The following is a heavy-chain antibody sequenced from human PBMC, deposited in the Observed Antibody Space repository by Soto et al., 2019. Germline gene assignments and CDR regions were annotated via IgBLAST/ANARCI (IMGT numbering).Heavy chain of an antibody. V-gene: IGHV3-23*04. CDR2: ISAGGDST. Sequence: VQLVESGGGVVQPGGSLRLSCATSGFTFSSYPMNWVRQAPGKGLEWVSGISAGGDSTYYADSVKGRFTIFRDNSKNSVYLQMNSLRAEDTAVYYCARRVWGQGTLVTVSS. CDR3: ARRV. CDR1: GFTFSSYP. J-gene: IGHJ4*02.